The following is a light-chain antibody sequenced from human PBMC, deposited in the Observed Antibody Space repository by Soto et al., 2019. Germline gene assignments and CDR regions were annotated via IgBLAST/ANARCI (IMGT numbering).Light chain of an antibody. CDR1: QSVSSNY. CDR2: GAS. CDR3: QQYGTSAPIT. V-gene: IGKV3-20*01. Sequence: EIVLTQSPGTLSLSPGERATLSCRASQSVSSNYLAWYQQIPGQAPRLLIYGASSRATGIPDRFSGSGSGTDFTLTISRLEPEDFGLYYCQQYGTSAPITFGQGTRLEIE. J-gene: IGKJ5*01.